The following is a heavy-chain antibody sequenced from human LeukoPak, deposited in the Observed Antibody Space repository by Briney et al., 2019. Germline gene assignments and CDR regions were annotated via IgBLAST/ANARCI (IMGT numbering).Heavy chain of an antibody. Sequence: SETLSLTCAVDGGAFSGYYWTWIRQSPGKGLEWIGEINHSGSTNYNPSLKSRLTISVDTSTTQFSLKLSSVTAADTAVFYCARGRVGYYDFWSGDYRGSAFDIWGQGTMVIVSS. CDR3: ARGRVGYYDFWSGDYRGSAFDI. CDR1: GGAFSGYY. D-gene: IGHD3-3*01. V-gene: IGHV4-34*01. J-gene: IGHJ3*02. CDR2: INHSGST.